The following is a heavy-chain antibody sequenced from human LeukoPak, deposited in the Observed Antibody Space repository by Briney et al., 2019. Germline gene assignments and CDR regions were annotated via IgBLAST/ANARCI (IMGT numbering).Heavy chain of an antibody. CDR3: GRGGDYLDF. V-gene: IGHV3-7*05. CDR1: GFTVSSNY. Sequence: GGSLRLSCAASGFTVSSNYISWVRQAPGKGLEWVANIKQDGSEKYYVDSVKGRFTISRDNANNSLYLQMNSLRAEDTAVYYCGRGGDYLDFWGQGTLVTVSS. CDR2: IKQDGSEK. J-gene: IGHJ4*02.